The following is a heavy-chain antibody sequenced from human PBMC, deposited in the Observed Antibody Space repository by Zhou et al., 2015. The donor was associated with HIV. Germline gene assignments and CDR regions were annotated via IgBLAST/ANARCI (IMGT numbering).Heavy chain of an antibody. CDR1: GFTFSTYA. Sequence: EVQLLESGGGLVQPGGSLRLSCAASGFTFSTYAMRWVRQAPGKGLEWVSVISGSGTSTYYADSVKGRFTISRDNFRNTLYLQMSSLSVEDTGTYYCARGRNGVTAALDYWGQGALVTVAS. D-gene: IGHD3-3*01. CDR2: ISGSGTST. CDR3: ARGRNGVTAALDY. V-gene: IGHV3-23*01. J-gene: IGHJ4*02.